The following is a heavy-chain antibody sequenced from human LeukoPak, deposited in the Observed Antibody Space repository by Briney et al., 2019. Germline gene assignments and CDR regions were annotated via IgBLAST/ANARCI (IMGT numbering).Heavy chain of an antibody. CDR2: ISSSGGNT. CDR3: ATLNTPFDY. Sequence: GGSLRLSCAASGFTFSSYAMSWVRQAPGKGLEWVSSISSSGGNTYYAGSVRGRFIISRDNSKNTLHLQMNSLRAEDTAVYFCATLNTPFDYWGQGILVTVSS. D-gene: IGHD2-15*01. J-gene: IGHJ4*02. V-gene: IGHV3-23*01. CDR1: GFTFSSYA.